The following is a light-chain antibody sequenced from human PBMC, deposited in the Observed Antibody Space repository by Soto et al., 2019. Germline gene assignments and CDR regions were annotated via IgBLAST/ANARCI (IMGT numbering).Light chain of an antibody. Sequence: DIQMAQSPSSLSASLGDSVSITCRASQSIGDYLNWYQVKPGKAPTLLISDASSLQPGVPPQFSGSGSGTDFTLTISNLQPENFATYYFQQSHSTPLTFGQGTKVEIK. CDR1: QSIGDY. CDR3: QQSHSTPLT. J-gene: IGKJ1*01. CDR2: DAS. V-gene: IGKV1-39*01.